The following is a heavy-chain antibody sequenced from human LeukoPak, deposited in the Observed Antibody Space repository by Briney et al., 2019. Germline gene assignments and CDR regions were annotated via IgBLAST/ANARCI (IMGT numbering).Heavy chain of an antibody. V-gene: IGHV1-8*01. Sequence: GASVKVSCKASGYTFTSYDINWVRQATGQGLEWMGWMNPNSGNTGYAQKFQGRVTMTRNTSISTAYMELSSLRSEDTAVYYCARGRGGTAMVTYLFDYWGQGTLVTVSS. CDR1: GYTFTSYD. J-gene: IGHJ4*02. CDR2: MNPNSGNT. CDR3: ARGRGGTAMVTYLFDY. D-gene: IGHD5-18*01.